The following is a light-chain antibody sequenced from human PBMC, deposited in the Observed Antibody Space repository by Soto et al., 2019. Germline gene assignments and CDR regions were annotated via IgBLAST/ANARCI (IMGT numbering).Light chain of an antibody. CDR1: QSVSSN. Sequence: EIVMTQSPATLSVSPGERATLSCRASQSVSSNLAWYHQKPGQAPRLLIYGASTRATGIPARFSGSGSGTEFTLTISSLQSEYFAVYYCQQYNNWPQTVGPVSKV. CDR3: QQYNNWPQT. J-gene: IGKJ1*01. CDR2: GAS. V-gene: IGKV3-15*01.